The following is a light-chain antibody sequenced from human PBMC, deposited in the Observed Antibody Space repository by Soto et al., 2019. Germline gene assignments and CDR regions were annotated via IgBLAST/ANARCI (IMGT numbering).Light chain of an antibody. CDR1: QNIITK. J-gene: IGKJ4*01. CDR3: QAYTNCHPIT. CDR2: GAS. V-gene: IGKV3-15*01. Sequence: IVVNQSASTLSLSQGERATISCRASQNIITKLAWYQQKPGQAPRLLIYGASTRATGIPVRFSGSGYGTEFTLTITSLQSEDSAVYYCQAYTNCHPITFGGRTNVDI.